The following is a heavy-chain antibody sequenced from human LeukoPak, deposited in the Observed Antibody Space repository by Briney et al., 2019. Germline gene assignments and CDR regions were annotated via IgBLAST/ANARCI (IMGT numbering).Heavy chain of an antibody. CDR1: GYTFTSYD. CDR3: ASAPDYYYYMDV. Sequence: GASVKVSCKASGYTFTSYDINWVRQATGQGLEWMGRINPNSGGTNYAQKFQGRVTMTRDTSISTAYMELSRLRSDDTAVYYCASAPDYYYYMDVWGKGTTVTVSS. V-gene: IGHV1-2*06. J-gene: IGHJ6*03. CDR2: INPNSGGT.